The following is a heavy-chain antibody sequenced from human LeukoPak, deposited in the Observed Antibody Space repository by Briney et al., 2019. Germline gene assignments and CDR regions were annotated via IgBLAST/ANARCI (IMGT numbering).Heavy chain of an antibody. CDR2: ISSSISTI. D-gene: IGHD6-19*01. CDR1: GFTFSSYS. V-gene: IGHV3-48*02. CDR3: ARGRAAVAGPFDY. J-gene: IGHJ4*02. Sequence: GGSLRLSCAASGFTFSSYSMNWVRQAPGKGVGWVSYISSSISTIYYADSVTGRFTISRDNAKNSLYLQMNSLRDEDTAVYYCARGRAAVAGPFDYWGQGTLVTVSS.